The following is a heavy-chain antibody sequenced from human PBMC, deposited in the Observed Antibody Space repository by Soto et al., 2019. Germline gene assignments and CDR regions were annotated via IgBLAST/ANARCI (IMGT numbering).Heavy chain of an antibody. CDR3: ASSTGYYDSSGYYYEHNYYYGMDV. CDR2: IYPGDSDT. CDR1: GYSFTSYW. J-gene: IGHJ6*02. V-gene: IGHV5-51*01. D-gene: IGHD3-22*01. Sequence: GESLKISCKGSGYSFTSYWIGWVRQMPGKGLEWMGIIYPGDSDTRYSPSFQGQVTISADKSISTAYLQWSSLKASDTAMYYCASSTGYYDSSGYYYEHNYYYGMDVWGQGTTVTVSS.